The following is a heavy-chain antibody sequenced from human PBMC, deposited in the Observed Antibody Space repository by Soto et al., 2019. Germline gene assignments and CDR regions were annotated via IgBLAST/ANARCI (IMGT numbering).Heavy chain of an antibody. J-gene: IGHJ4*02. CDR3: AKDASSSNWYEDY. CDR2: VSWNSGYI. CDR1: GFTFDDYA. V-gene: IGHV3-9*01. Sequence: EVQLVESGGGLVQSGRSLRLSCAASGFTFDDYAMHWVRQVPGKGLEWVSRVSWNSGYIAYADSVKGRFTISRDNAKNSHYLQMNNLRADDTALYYCAKDASSSNWYEDYWGQGTLVTVSS. D-gene: IGHD6-13*01.